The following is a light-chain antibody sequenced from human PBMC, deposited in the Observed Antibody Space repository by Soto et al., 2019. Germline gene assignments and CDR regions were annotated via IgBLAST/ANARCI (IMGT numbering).Light chain of an antibody. CDR1: TGAVSSGHY. Sequence: QTVVTQEPSLTVSPGGTVTLTCASSTGAVSSGHYPYWFQQKPGQAPRTLIYDTNNKHSWTPARFSGSLLGGKAALTLSGAQPEDEAEYYCLLSYGGARVFGGGTKLTVL. V-gene: IGLV7-46*01. CDR3: LLSYGGARV. J-gene: IGLJ3*02. CDR2: DTN.